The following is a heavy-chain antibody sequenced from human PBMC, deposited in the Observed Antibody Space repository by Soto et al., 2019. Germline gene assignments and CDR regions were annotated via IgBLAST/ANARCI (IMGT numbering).Heavy chain of an antibody. CDR3: ARSVPKLRLGDLSFPLVDY. D-gene: IGHD3-16*02. Sequence: ASVKVSCKTSGYTFTGYYIHWIRQAPGQGLEWMGWINPNSGDSDYSQEFQGRVTMTSDTSITTAYMQLTRLRSDDTAVYYCARSVPKLRLGDLSFPLVDYWGQGTLVTVSS. J-gene: IGHJ4*02. CDR2: INPNSGDS. V-gene: IGHV1-2*02. CDR1: GYTFTGYY.